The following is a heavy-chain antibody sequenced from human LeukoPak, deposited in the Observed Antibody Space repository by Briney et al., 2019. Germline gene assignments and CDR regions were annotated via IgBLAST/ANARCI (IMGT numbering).Heavy chain of an antibody. CDR2: ISAYNGNT. CDR3: ARLAAAGLYYYYIDV. Sequence: ASVKVSCKASGYTFTSYGISWVRQAPGQGLEWMGWISAYNGNTNYAQKLQGRVTMTTDTSTSTAYMELRSLRSDDTAVYYCARLAAAGLYYYYIDVWGKGTTVTVSS. V-gene: IGHV1-18*01. CDR1: GYTFTSYG. J-gene: IGHJ6*03. D-gene: IGHD6-13*01.